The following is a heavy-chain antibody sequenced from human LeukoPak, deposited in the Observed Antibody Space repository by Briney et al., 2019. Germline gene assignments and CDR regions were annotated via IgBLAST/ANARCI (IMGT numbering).Heavy chain of an antibody. CDR2: ISCSGGNT. Sequence: GGSLRLSCSASGFTFSSYAMSWVRQAPGKGLEWVSAISCSGGNTYYADSVKGRLTIYRDNSKNTLYLQMNSLRAEDAAVYDCAKDTLGWLGEGSAFDMGRGGTSVSVS. D-gene: IGHD3-10*01. V-gene: IGHV3-23*01. J-gene: IGHJ3*02. CDR3: AKDTLGWLGEGSAFDM. CDR1: GFTFSSYA.